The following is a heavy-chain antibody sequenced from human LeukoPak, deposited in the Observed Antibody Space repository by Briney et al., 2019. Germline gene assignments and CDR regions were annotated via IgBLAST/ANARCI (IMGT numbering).Heavy chain of an antibody. CDR1: GGSISSGGYY. CDR3: ATRGKDSIFGGAPAEHWFDP. Sequence: PSETLSLTCTVSGGSISSGGYYWSWIRQHPGKGLEWIGYIYYSGSTYYNPSLKSRVTISVDTSKNQFSLKLSSVTAADTAVYYCATRGKDSIFGGAPAEHWFDPWGQGTLATVSS. D-gene: IGHD3-3*01. J-gene: IGHJ5*02. CDR2: IYYSGST. V-gene: IGHV4-31*03.